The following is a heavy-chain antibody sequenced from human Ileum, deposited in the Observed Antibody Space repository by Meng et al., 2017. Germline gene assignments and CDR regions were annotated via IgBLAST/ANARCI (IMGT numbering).Heavy chain of an antibody. J-gene: IGHJ4*02. CDR2: INDDGSTT. CDR1: GFTFSRSW. CDR3: TADGGVPAASPY. V-gene: IGHV3-74*03. D-gene: IGHD2-2*01. Sequence: EVRLVEAGGGLDQPGESLILACAASGFTFSRSWMHWVRQVPGKGLLWVAHINDDGSTTTYADSVMGRFTISRDNARNTVDLQMSSLRAEDTAIYYCTADGGVPAASPYWGQGILVTVSS.